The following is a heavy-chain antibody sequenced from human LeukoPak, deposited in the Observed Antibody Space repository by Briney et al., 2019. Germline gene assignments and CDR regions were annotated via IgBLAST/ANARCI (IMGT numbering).Heavy chain of an antibody. Sequence: ASVKVSCKVSGYTLTELSMHWVRQAPGKGLEWMGGFDPEDGETIYAQKFQGRVTMTGDTSTDTAYMELSSLRSEDTAVYYCATDHSSGWYDYWGQGTLVTVSS. CDR3: ATDHSSGWYDY. CDR2: FDPEDGET. D-gene: IGHD6-19*01. J-gene: IGHJ4*02. V-gene: IGHV1-24*01. CDR1: GYTLTELS.